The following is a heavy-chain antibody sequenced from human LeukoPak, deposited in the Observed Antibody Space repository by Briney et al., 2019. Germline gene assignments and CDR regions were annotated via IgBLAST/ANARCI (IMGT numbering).Heavy chain of an antibody. D-gene: IGHD3-3*01. J-gene: IGHJ4*02. CDR2: INPNSGGT. CDR1: GYTFTGYY. CDR3: ARDRHLTIFGVVFNPNPHGYFDY. V-gene: IGHV1-2*02. Sequence: ASVKVSCKASGYTFTGYYMHWARQAPGQGLEWMGWINPNSGGTNYAQKFQGRVTMTRDTSISTAYMELSRLRSDDTAVYYCARDRHLTIFGVVFNPNPHGYFDYWGQGTLVTVSS.